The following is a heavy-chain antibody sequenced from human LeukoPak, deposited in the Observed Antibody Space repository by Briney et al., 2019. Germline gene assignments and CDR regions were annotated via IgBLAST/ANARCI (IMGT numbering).Heavy chain of an antibody. Sequence: GGSLRLSCAASGFTFSSYAMSWVRQAPGKGLEWVSAISGSGGSTYYADSVKGRFTISRDNSKNTLYLQMNSLRAGDTAVYYCARANYDILTGSRGDYYMDVWGKGTTVTISS. CDR3: ARANYDILTGSRGDYYMDV. CDR2: ISGSGGST. V-gene: IGHV3-23*01. D-gene: IGHD3-9*01. CDR1: GFTFSSYA. J-gene: IGHJ6*03.